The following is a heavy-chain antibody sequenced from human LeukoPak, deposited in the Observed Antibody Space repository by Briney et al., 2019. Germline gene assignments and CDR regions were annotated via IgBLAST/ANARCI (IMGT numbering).Heavy chain of an antibody. Sequence: GGSLRLSCAASGFTFNTYWMSWVRQAPGKGLEWVANIKEDGSKKYYVASVRGRFTISRDNAKDSLYLQMNSLRAEDTAVYYCVRDCDTTNCWAYWGQGTLVSVSS. CDR3: VRDCDTTNCWAY. J-gene: IGHJ4*02. D-gene: IGHD1-26*01. V-gene: IGHV3-7*01. CDR2: IKEDGSKK. CDR1: GFTFNTYW.